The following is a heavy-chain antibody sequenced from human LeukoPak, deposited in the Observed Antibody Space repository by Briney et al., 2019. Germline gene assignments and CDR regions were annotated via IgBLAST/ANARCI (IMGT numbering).Heavy chain of an antibody. CDR2: IYYSGST. CDR3: ARDPSDPDAFDI. V-gene: IGHV4-59*01. J-gene: IGHJ3*02. CDR1: GGSISSYY. Sequence: PSETLSLTCTVSGGSISSYYWSWIRQPPGKGLEWIGYIYYSGSTNYNPSLKSRVTISVDTSKNQFSLKLRSVTAADTAVYYCARDPSDPDAFDIWGQGTMVTVSS. D-gene: IGHD6-6*01.